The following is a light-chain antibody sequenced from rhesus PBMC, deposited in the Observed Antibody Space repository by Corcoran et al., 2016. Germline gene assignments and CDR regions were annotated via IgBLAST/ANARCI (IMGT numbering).Light chain of an antibody. CDR3: LQDIQLPYS. V-gene: IGKV2-91*01. Sequence: DIVMTQTPLSLPVTPGEPASISCRSSQSLLHSNGYPYLFWYLQKPGQSPQLLIYFGSNRASGGPDRFSGSGSGTDVTLKISRVEAEDVGVYYCLQDIQLPYSFGQGTKVEIK. CDR2: FGS. J-gene: IGKJ2*01. CDR1: QSLLHSNGYPY.